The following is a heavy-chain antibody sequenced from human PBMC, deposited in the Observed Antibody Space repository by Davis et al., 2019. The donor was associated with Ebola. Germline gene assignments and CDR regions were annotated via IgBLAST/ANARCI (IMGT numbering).Heavy chain of an antibody. J-gene: IGHJ4*02. D-gene: IGHD3-22*01. CDR1: GGSISSYY. Sequence: MPSETLSLTCTVSGGSISSYYWNWIRQSPGTGLEWIGYTYYSGSANYNPSLKSRVTMSLDTSKNHFYLKLSSVTAADTAVYYCARDPYYYDSSGYWVDYWGQGTLVTVSS. CDR3: ARDPYYYDSSGYWVDY. V-gene: IGHV4-59*12. CDR2: TYYSGSA.